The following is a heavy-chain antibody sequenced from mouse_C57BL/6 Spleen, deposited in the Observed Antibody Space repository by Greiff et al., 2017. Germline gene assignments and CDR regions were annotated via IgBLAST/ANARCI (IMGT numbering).Heavy chain of an antibody. D-gene: IGHD1-1*01. J-gene: IGHJ2*01. CDR1: GFTFSDYG. V-gene: IGHV5-17*01. CDR2: ISSGSSTI. CDR3: ARRTHYGSSLDY. Sequence: EVKLVESGGGLVKPGGSLKLSCAASGFTFSDYGMHWVRQAPEKGLEWVAYISSGSSTIYYADTVKGRFTISRDNAKNTLFLQMTSLRSEDTAMYYCARRTHYGSSLDYWGQGTTLTVSS.